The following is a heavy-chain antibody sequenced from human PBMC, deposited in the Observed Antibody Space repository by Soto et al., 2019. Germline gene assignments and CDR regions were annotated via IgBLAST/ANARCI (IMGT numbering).Heavy chain of an antibody. D-gene: IGHD5-18*01. J-gene: IGHJ6*02. Sequence: TSETLSLTCTVSGGSISSSSYYWGWIRQPPGKGLEWIGSIYYSGSTYYNPSLKSRVTIPVDTSKNQFSLKLSSVTAADTAVYYCACIFSGGYGYGFYYYGMDVWGQGTTVTVSS. V-gene: IGHV4-39*01. CDR3: ACIFSGGYGYGFYYYGMDV. CDR1: GGSISSSSYY. CDR2: IYYSGST.